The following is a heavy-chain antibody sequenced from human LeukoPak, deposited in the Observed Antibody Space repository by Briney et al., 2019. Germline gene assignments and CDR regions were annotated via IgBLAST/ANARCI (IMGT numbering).Heavy chain of an antibody. CDR1: GYTFTGYY. CDR2: INPDSGGT. D-gene: IGHD1-7*01. CDR3: ARDFTPELNWSYLRGNWFDP. Sequence: GASMKVSCKASGYTFTGYYMHWVRQAPGQGPEWMGWINPDSGGTKYVRKFQGRVTMTRDTSITTAYMELSGLRSDDTAVYYRARDFTPELNWSYLRGNWFDPWGQGTLVTVSS. J-gene: IGHJ5*02. V-gene: IGHV1-2*02.